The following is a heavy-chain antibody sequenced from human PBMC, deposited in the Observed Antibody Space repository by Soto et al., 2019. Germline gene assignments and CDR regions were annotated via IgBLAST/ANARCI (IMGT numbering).Heavy chain of an antibody. CDR1: GISRSSNY. Sequence: CLRRPWLAGGISRSSNYTSWVLQAPGQGLEWVSVIYSGGSTYYADSVKGRFTISRDNSKNTLYLQMNSLRAEDTAVYYCARGKTTEDYYYYYGIDVWGQRTTVSVPS. CDR3: ARGKTTEDYYYYYGIDV. J-gene: IGHJ6*02. V-gene: IGHV3-53*01. CDR2: IYSGGST.